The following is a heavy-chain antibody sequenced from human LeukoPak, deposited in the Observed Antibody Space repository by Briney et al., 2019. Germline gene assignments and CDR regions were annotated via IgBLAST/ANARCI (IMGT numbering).Heavy chain of an antibody. Sequence: PSETLSLTCTVSGGSISSYYWSWIRQPPGKGLEWIGYIYYSGSTNYNPSLKSRVTISVDTSKNQFSLKLSSVTAADTAVYYCVRDRGDSFDYWGQGTLVTVSS. CDR2: IYYSGST. CDR3: VRDRGDSFDY. D-gene: IGHD3-10*01. CDR1: GGSISSYY. V-gene: IGHV4-59*01. J-gene: IGHJ4*02.